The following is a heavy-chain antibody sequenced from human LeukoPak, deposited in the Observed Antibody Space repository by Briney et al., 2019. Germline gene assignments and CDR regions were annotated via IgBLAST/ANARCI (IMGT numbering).Heavy chain of an antibody. CDR3: ANTYGSGSYYKGGFDP. D-gene: IGHD3-10*01. J-gene: IGHJ5*02. V-gene: IGHV1-18*01. Sequence: GASVKVSCKASGYTFTSYGISWVRQAPGQGLEWMGWISAYNGNTNYAQKLQGRVTMTTDTSTSTAYMELSRLRSDDTAVYYCANTYGSGSYYKGGFDPWGQGTLVTVSS. CDR1: GYTFTSYG. CDR2: ISAYNGNT.